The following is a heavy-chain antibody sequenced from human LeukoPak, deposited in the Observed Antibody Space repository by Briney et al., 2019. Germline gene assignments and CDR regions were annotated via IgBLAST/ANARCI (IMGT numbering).Heavy chain of an antibody. Sequence: PSETLSLTCTVSGGSISSGGYYWSWIRQHPGKGLEWIGYIYYSGSTYYNPSLKSRVTISVDTSKNQFSLKLSSVAAADTAVYYCARDSQNSPYSGWLGSFDYWGQGTLVTVSS. CDR3: ARDSQNSPYSGWLGSFDY. CDR2: IYYSGST. J-gene: IGHJ4*02. V-gene: IGHV4-31*03. CDR1: GGSISSGGYY. D-gene: IGHD6-19*01.